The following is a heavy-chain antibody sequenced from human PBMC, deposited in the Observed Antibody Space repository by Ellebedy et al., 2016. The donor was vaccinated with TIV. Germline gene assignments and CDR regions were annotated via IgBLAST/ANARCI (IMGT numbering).Heavy chain of an antibody. V-gene: IGHV3-48*03. D-gene: IGHD3-22*01. J-gene: IGHJ4*02. CDR1: GFTFSSYE. CDR3: ARTTYYYDSSGYIFDY. CDR2: ISSSGSTI. Sequence: PGGSLRLSCAASGFTFSSYEMNWVRQAPGKGLEWVSYISSSGSTIYYADSVKGRFTISRDNAKNSLYLQMNSLRAEDTAVYYCARTTYYYDSSGYIFDYWGQGTLVTVSS.